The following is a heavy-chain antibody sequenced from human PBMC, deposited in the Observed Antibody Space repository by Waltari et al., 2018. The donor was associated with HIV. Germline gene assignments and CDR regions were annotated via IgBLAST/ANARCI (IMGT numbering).Heavy chain of an antibody. J-gene: IGHJ3*02. D-gene: IGHD1-26*01. CDR2: IRYDGINK. CDR1: GFTFSTYG. Sequence: QVQLVESGGGVVQPGGSLRPSCAASGFTFSTYGLHWVRLAPGKGLEWVAFIRYDGINKYYGDSVKGRFTISRDNSKYTLYLQMNSLRAEDTALYYCARRTAEWELRADAFDIWGQGTMVTVSS. CDR3: ARRTAEWELRADAFDI. V-gene: IGHV3-30*02.